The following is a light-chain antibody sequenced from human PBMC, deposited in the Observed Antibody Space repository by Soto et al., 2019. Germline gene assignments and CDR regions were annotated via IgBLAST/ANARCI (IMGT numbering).Light chain of an antibody. CDR2: KAS. J-gene: IGKJ1*01. CDR3: QHYNSYSEA. Sequence: DIQMTQSPSPLSGSVGDRVTITCRASQTISSWLAWYQQKPGKAPKLLIYKASTLKSGVPSRFSGSGSGTEFTLTISSLQPDDFATYYCQHYNSYSEACGQGTKVDIK. CDR1: QTISSW. V-gene: IGKV1-5*03.